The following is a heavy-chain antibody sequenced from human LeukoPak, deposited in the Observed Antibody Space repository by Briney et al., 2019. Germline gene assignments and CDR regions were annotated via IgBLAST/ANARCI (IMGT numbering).Heavy chain of an antibody. CDR3: ARDFRGYYYGMDV. J-gene: IGHJ6*02. CDR1: GFTLSSNY. V-gene: IGHV3-53*01. CDR2: IYSGGST. Sequence: GGSLRLSCAASGFTLSSNYMSWVRQAPGEGLGGGSVIYSGGSTYYADSVKGRFTISRDNSKNTLYLQMNSLRAEDTAVYYCARDFRGYYYGMDVWGQGTTVTVSS. D-gene: IGHD5-24*01.